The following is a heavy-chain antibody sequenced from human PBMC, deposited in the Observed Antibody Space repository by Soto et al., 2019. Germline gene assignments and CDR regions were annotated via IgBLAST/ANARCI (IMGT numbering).Heavy chain of an antibody. J-gene: IGHJ5*02. Sequence: ASVKVSCKASGYTFINHGISWVRQAPGQGLEWMGGIRFYNDNTNYAPKFQGRVTMTTDTSTSTAHMELRSLRSDDTAVYYCARGVGSGSYYNQYNWFDPWGQGTLVTVSS. CDR1: GYTFINHG. CDR3: ARGVGSGSYYNQYNWFDP. CDR2: IRFYNDNT. V-gene: IGHV1-18*01. D-gene: IGHD3-10*01.